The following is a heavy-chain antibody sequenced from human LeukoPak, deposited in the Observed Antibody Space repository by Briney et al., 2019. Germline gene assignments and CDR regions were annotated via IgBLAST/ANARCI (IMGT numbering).Heavy chain of an antibody. J-gene: IGHJ5*02. CDR2: IKQDGSEK. Sequence: PGGSLRLSCAASGFTFENYWMSWVRQAPGKGLEWVANIKQDGSEKYYVDSVKGRFTISRDNAKNSLYLQMNSLRAEDTAVYYCASGLITMVRGVISGNWFDPWGQGTLVTVSS. V-gene: IGHV3-7*01. CDR1: GFTFENYW. CDR3: ASGLITMVRGVISGNWFDP. D-gene: IGHD3-10*01.